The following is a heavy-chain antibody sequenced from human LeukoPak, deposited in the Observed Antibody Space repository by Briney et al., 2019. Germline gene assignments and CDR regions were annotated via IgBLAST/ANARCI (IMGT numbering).Heavy chain of an antibody. J-gene: IGHJ4*02. V-gene: IGHV3-33*06. CDR1: GLTFSSYG. Sequence: PAKSLTLSWAASGLTFSSYGMHWLRQTPGKGLEWVAVIWYDGSNKYYADSVKGRFTISRDNSKNTLYLQMNSLRAEDTAVYSCAKDTWSRYYYDSSGYYCLVYWGQGTLVSVSS. CDR3: AKDTWSRYYYDSSGYYCLVY. D-gene: IGHD3-22*01. CDR2: IWYDGSNK.